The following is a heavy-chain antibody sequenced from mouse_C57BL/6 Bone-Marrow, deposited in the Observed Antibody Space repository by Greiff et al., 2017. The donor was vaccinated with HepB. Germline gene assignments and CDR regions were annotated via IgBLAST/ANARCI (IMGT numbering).Heavy chain of an antibody. CDR1: GYTFTSYW. V-gene: IGHV1-52*01. CDR2: IDPSDSET. D-gene: IGHD1-1*01. CDR3: ARGKVSTVVEMDY. J-gene: IGHJ4*01. Sequence: VQLQQPGAELVRPGSSVKLSCTASGYTFTSYWMHWVKQRPIQGLEWIGNIDPSDSETHYNQKFKDKATLTVDKSSSTAYMQLSSLTSEDSAVYYYARGKVSTVVEMDYWGQGTSITVSS.